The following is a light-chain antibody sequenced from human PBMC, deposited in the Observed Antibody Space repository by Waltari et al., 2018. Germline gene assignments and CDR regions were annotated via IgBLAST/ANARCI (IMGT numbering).Light chain of an antibody. J-gene: IGLJ2*01. Sequence: QSALTQPASVSGSPGQSITISCTGISSDLNGYNYVSWYQKYPGKAPKLIIYEVSNRPSGVYNRFSGSKSGNTASLSISGLQAEDEADYYCTSYISGTTLVIFGGGTKLTVL. CDR2: EVS. CDR1: SSDLNGYNY. CDR3: TSYISGTTLVI. V-gene: IGLV2-14*01.